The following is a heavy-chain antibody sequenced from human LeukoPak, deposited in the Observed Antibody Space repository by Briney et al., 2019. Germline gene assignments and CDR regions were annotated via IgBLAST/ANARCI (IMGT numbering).Heavy chain of an antibody. V-gene: IGHV3-7*02. D-gene: IGHD3-10*01. Sequence: PGGSLRLSCAASGSTFSNHWMSWVRQAPGKGLEWVANIKQDGSEKYYVDSVKGRFTISRDNAKNSLYLQMNSLRAEDTAVYYCTRITMIRGVLDAGMDVWGQGTTVTVSS. CDR3: TRITMIRGVLDAGMDV. J-gene: IGHJ6*02. CDR1: GSTFSNHW. CDR2: IKQDGSEK.